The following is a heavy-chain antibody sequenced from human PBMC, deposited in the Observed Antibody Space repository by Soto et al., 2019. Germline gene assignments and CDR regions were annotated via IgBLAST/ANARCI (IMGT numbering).Heavy chain of an antibody. CDR1: GFTFSSYA. D-gene: IGHD6-13*01. CDR2: ISGSGGST. J-gene: IGHJ3*02. V-gene: IGHV3-23*01. Sequence: EVQLLEPGGGLVQPGGSLRLSCAASGFTFSSYAMSWVRQAPGKGLEWVSAISGSGGSTYYADSVKGRFTISRDNSKNTLYLQMNSLRAEYTAVYYCAKSSWGIAAPIDAFDIWGQGTMVTVSS. CDR3: AKSSWGIAAPIDAFDI.